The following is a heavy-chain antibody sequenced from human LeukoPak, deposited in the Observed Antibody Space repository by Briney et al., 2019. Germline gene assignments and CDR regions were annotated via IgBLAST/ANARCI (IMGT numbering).Heavy chain of an antibody. CDR1: EFTFNSYA. J-gene: IGHJ6*02. D-gene: IGHD4-17*01. Sequence: PGGSLRLSCAASEFTFNSYAMHWVRQAPGKGLEWVAVISYDGSDKYQADSVKGRFTISRDNSKNTLYLQMNSPRAEDTAVYYCARPREATVTTFSNLFSYYGLDVWGQGTTVTVSS. CDR3: ARPREATVTTFSNLFSYYGLDV. CDR2: ISYDGSDK. V-gene: IGHV3-30*04.